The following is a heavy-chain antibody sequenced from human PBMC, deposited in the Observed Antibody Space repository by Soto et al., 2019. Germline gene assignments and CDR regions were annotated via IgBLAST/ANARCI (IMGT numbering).Heavy chain of an antibody. CDR2: IYYSGST. CDR1: GGSISSGGYY. Sequence: SETLSLTCTVSGGSISSGGYYWSWIRQHPGKGLEWIGYIYYSGSTYYNPSLKSRVTISVDTSKNQFSLKLSSVTAADTAVYYCAALRYSYGYRMNDYWGQGTLVTVSS. D-gene: IGHD5-18*01. V-gene: IGHV4-31*03. CDR3: AALRYSYGYRMNDY. J-gene: IGHJ4*02.